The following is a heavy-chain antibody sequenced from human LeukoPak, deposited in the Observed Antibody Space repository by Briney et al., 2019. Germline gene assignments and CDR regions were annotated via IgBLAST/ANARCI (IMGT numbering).Heavy chain of an antibody. CDR1: GDSVSINSVT. Sequence: SQTLSLTCAISGDSVSINSVTWNWIRQSPSRGLEWLGRTYYRSTWYNDYAVSVRGRITVNPDTSKNQFSLHLNSVTPEDTAVYYCARRLTQYDCFDPWGQGILVTVSS. CDR3: ARRLTQYDCFDP. D-gene: IGHD2-2*01. J-gene: IGHJ5*02. CDR2: TYYRSTWYN. V-gene: IGHV6-1*01.